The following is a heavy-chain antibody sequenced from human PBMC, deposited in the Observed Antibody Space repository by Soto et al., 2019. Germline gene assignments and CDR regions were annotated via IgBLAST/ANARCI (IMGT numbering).Heavy chain of an antibody. CDR2: INHSGST. D-gene: IGHD3-10*01. CDR1: GGSFNGYY. J-gene: IGHJ5*02. Sequence: SETMSLTCAVYGGSFNGYYWSWIRQPPGKGLEWIGEINHSGSTNYNPSLKSRVTISVDTSKNQFSLKLSSVTAADTAVYYCARGNQYYYGSGSYYNNWFDPWGQGTLVTVSS. CDR3: ARGNQYYYGSGSYYNNWFDP. V-gene: IGHV4-34*01.